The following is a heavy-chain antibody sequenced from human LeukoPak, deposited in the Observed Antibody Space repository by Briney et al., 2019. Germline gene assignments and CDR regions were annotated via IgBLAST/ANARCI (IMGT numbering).Heavy chain of an antibody. Sequence: GGSLRLSCAASGFSFSSYEMNWVRRAPGKGLEWVSYISSSGGSIDYADSVKGRFTISRDNAKNSLYVQMNSLRAEDTAVYYCATSRTFDYWGQGTLVTVSS. V-gene: IGHV3-48*03. D-gene: IGHD1-1*01. J-gene: IGHJ4*02. CDR2: ISSSGGSI. CDR1: GFSFSSYE. CDR3: ATSRTFDY.